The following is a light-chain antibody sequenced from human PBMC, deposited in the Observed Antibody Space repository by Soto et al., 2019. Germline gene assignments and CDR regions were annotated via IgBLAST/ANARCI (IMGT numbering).Light chain of an antibody. CDR2: DDS. Sequence: SYVLTQSRSVSGAPGQTVSITCGGESIGSKVVHLYQQKPGQSPVLVVYDDSDRRSGIPERFSGSNSGNTATLTITRVEAGDEADYHCMVWDSRSEHYVFGTGNKATVL. J-gene: IGLJ1*01. CDR3: MVWDSRSEHYV. V-gene: IGLV3-21*02. CDR1: SIGSKV.